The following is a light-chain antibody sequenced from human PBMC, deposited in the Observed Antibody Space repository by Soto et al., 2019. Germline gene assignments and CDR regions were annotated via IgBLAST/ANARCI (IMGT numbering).Light chain of an antibody. Sequence: QSALTQPASVSGSPGQSITISCTGTSSDVGGYKFVSWYQQHPGKAPKLMIYEVSNWPSGVSSRFSGSKSGNTASLTISGLQAEDEADYYCGSYTGSIYVFGTGTKLTVL. CDR1: SSDVGGYKF. J-gene: IGLJ1*01. CDR3: GSYTGSIYV. CDR2: EVS. V-gene: IGLV2-14*01.